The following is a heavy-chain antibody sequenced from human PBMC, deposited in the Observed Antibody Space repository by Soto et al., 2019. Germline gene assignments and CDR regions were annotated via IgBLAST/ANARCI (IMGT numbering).Heavy chain of an antibody. CDR2: ISASGRDT. V-gene: IGHV3-23*04. J-gene: IGHJ4*02. CDR3: AKGKTSGWYYFDY. CDR1: GFTFANYA. Sequence: EKQLVESGGGLAQPGRSLRLSCAASGFTFANYAMSWVRQAPGKGLEWVSGISASGRDTYYADSVKDRFTISRDSSKNTLFLQMNSLRAEDTAMYYCAKGKTSGWYYFDYWGQGTLVTVSS. D-gene: IGHD6-19*01.